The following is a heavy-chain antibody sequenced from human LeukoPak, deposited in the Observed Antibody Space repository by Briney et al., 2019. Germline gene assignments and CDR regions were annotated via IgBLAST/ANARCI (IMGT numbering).Heavy chain of an antibody. J-gene: IGHJ4*02. CDR1: GFTFSRFS. D-gene: IGHD1-14*01. Sequence: QPGGSLRLSCAASGFTFSRFSMDWVRQAPGKGLEWVSYISNSDSGSTIYYADSVKGLFTISPYPPNTSLYLHMNNLPAEDTATYYCARDPRRRNSPYQFDFWGQGTLVTVSS. CDR3: ARDPRRRNSPYQFDF. CDR2: ISNSDSGSTI. V-gene: IGHV3-48*01.